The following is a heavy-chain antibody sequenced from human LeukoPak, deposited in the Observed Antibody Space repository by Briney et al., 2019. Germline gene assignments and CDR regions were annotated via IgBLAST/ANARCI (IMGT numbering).Heavy chain of an antibody. CDR3: ARDVYYYYGMDV. CDR1: GGPFSGYY. V-gene: IGHV4-34*01. Sequence: SETLSLTCAVYGGPFSGYYWSWIRQPPGKGLEWIGEINHSGSTNYNPSLKSRVTISVDTSKNQFSLKLSSVTAADTAVYYCARDVYYYYGMDVWGQGTTVTVSS. J-gene: IGHJ6*02. CDR2: INHSGST.